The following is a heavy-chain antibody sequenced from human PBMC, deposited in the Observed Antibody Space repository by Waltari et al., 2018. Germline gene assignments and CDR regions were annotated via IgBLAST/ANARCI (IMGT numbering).Heavy chain of an antibody. J-gene: IGHJ4*02. V-gene: IGHV4-59*01. D-gene: IGHD3-10*01. CDR2: IYYSVRT. CDR3: ARVRMVREPTLDY. CDR1: GGSISSYY. Sequence: QVQLQESGPGLVKPSETLSLTCTVSGGSISSYYWSWIRQPPGTVLEWIGYIYYSVRTNYNPSLKSEVTISGDTSKNQFSRKLRPVTAADTAGYYWARVRMVREPTLDYWGQGTLGTVSS.